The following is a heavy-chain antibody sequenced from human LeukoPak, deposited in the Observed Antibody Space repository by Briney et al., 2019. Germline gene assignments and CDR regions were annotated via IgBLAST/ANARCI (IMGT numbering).Heavy chain of an antibody. CDR2: ISYDGNKK. CDR1: GFSFSSYW. CDR3: ARGDGGETTNGGYYFNY. D-gene: IGHD2-8*01. J-gene: IGHJ4*02. V-gene: IGHV3-30-3*01. Sequence: QDGGSLRLSCAASGFSFSSYWMSWVRQAPGKGLEWVAVISYDGNKKYYADSAKGRFTISRDNSKNSLYLQMNSLRAEDTAVYYCARGDGGETTNGGYYFNYCGQGTLVTVSS.